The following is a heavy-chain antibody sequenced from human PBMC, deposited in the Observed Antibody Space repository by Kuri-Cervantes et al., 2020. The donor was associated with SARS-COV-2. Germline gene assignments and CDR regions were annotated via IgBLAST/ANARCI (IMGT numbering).Heavy chain of an antibody. D-gene: IGHD6-19*01. CDR2: ISWNSGSI. J-gene: IGHJ3*02. Sequence: SLKISCAASGFTFDDYAMHWVRQAPGKGLELVSGISWNSGSIGYADSVKGRFTISRDNTKNSLYLQMNSLRAEDTAVYYCARARVAGTYVGNDAFDIWGQGTMVTVSS. CDR1: GFTFDDYA. V-gene: IGHV3-9*01. CDR3: ARARVAGTYVGNDAFDI.